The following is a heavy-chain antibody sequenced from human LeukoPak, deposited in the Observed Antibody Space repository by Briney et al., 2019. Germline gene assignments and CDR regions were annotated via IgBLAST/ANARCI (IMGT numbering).Heavy chain of an antibody. Sequence: GGPLRLSCAASGLTFSTCGMHWVRKAPGKGLEWVAFIRYDGSNKYYADSVKGRFIISRDNSENTLSLQMNSPRAEDTAVYYCAKDRLIWFDPWGQGTLVTVSS. CDR2: IRYDGSNK. CDR3: AKDRLIWFDP. D-gene: IGHD2-21*02. J-gene: IGHJ5*02. V-gene: IGHV3-30*02. CDR1: GLTFSTCG.